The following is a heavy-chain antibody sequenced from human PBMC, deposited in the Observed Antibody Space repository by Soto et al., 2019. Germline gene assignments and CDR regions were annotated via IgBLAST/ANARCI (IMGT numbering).Heavy chain of an antibody. D-gene: IGHD3-3*01. V-gene: IGHV1-69*01. Sequence: QVQLVQSGAEVKKPGSSVKVSCKASGVTFSSYAISWVRQAPGQGLEWMGGISPIVGTANYAQKFQGRVTITADESTSTPYMELSNLISEDMAVTCCARVIDYDYWSGYDGSGMDVWGQGTTVTFSS. CDR3: ARVIDYDYWSGYDGSGMDV. CDR2: ISPIVGTA. CDR1: GVTFSSYA. J-gene: IGHJ6*02.